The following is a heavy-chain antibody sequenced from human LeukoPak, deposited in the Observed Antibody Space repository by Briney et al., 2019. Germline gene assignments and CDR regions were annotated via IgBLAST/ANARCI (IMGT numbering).Heavy chain of an antibody. CDR3: ARQDSGSYYIPHNFDY. V-gene: IGHV5-51*01. CDR2: IHPGDSDT. J-gene: IGHJ4*02. Sequence: GESLKISCKGSGYNFISYWIGWVRQMPGQGLEWMGIIHPGDSDTRYSPSFQGQVTISADKSINTAYLQWSNLEASDTAMYYCARQDSGSYYIPHNFDYWGQGTLVTVSS. CDR1: GYNFISYW. D-gene: IGHD3-10*01.